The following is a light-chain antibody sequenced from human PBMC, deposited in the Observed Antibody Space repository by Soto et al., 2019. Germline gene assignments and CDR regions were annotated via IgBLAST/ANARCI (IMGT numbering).Light chain of an antibody. CDR2: GAS. V-gene: IGKV3-20*01. Sequence: EIVLTQSPGTLSLSPGERATLSCRASQSVRSTHLAWYQQKPGQPPRLLIYGASSRDTGISDRFSGSGSGTDFTLTISRLDPEDSAVYDCQGYDWSHLVGGGNKVEL. CDR3: QGYDWSHL. CDR1: QSVRSTH. J-gene: IGKJ4*01.